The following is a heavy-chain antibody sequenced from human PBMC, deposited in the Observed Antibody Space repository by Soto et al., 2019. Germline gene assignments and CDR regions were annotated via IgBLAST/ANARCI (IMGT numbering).Heavy chain of an antibody. CDR2: INHSGST. CDR3: ARGPKKYYYGSGNISPPFDY. V-gene: IGHV4-34*01. D-gene: IGHD3-10*01. J-gene: IGHJ4*02. Sequence: SETLSLTCAVYGGSFSGYYWSWIRQPPGKGLEWIGEINHSGSTNYNPSLKSRVTISVDTSKNQFSLKLSSVTAADTAVYYCARGPKKYYYGSGNISPPFDYWGQGTLVTVSS. CDR1: GGSFSGYY.